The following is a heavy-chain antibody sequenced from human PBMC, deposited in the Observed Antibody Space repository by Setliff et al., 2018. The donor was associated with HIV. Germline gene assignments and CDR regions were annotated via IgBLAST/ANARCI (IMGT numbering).Heavy chain of an antibody. CDR3: ARDRWVWGGSDSGYYYYFMDV. Sequence: GASVKVSCKASGYIFTGYYKHWVRQAPGQGLEWMGRINPNNGDTNSAQKFQGRVTMTRDTSISTAYMELSRLRSDDTAVYYCARDRWVWGGSDSGYYYYFMDVWGKGTTVTVSS. D-gene: IGHD6-19*01. J-gene: IGHJ6*03. CDR1: GYIFTGYY. CDR2: INPNNGDT. V-gene: IGHV1-2*06.